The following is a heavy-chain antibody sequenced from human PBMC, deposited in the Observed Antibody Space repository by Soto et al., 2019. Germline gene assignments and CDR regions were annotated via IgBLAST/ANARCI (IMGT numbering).Heavy chain of an antibody. CDR1: GYTFTSYG. J-gene: IGHJ6*02. Sequence: EASVKVSCKASGYTFTSYGISWVRQAPGQGLEWMGWSSAYNGNTNYAEKLQGRATMTTDTSTSAVYRELISLRAEDKAWCYCARAAAAWYQTRGYYYGMDVWGQGNTVTVSS. CDR3: ARAAAAWYQTRGYYYGMDV. V-gene: IGHV1-18*01. D-gene: IGHD6-13*01. CDR2: SSAYNGNT.